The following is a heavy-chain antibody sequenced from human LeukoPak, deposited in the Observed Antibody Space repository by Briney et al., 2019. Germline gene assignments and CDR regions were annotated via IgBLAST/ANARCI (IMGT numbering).Heavy chain of an antibody. CDR3: ASHRRSADGDPNLDVH. V-gene: IGHV3-21*01. J-gene: IGHJ4*02. CDR2: ISSGSSYI. D-gene: IGHD6-13*01. Sequence: GGSLRLSCAASGFTLSRYSMNWVRQAPGKGLEWVSSISSGSSYIYYAGSVKGRFTISRDNAKNSLYLQMNSLRAEDTAMYYCASHRRSADGDPNLDVHWGQGTLVTVSS. CDR1: GFTLSRYS.